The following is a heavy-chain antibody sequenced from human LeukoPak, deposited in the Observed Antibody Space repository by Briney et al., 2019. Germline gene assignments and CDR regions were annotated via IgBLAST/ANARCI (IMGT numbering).Heavy chain of an antibody. J-gene: IGHJ4*02. D-gene: IGHD3-22*01. CDR1: GGSISTYY. CDR3: VAAYYDSSGYFKIDY. CDR2: IYYRGTT. Sequence: SETLSLTCTVSGGSISTYYWSWIRQPPGKGLEWIGYIYYRGTTDYDPSLKSRVTLSVDTSKNQFSLKLSSVTAADTAVYYCVAAYYDSSGYFKIDYWGQGTLVTVSS. V-gene: IGHV4-59*01.